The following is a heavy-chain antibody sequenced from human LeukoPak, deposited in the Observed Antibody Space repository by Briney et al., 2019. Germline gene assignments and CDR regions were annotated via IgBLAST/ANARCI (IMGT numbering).Heavy chain of an antibody. J-gene: IGHJ4*02. V-gene: IGHV4-38-2*02. CDR1: GYSISSGYY. D-gene: IGHD5-24*01. CDR2: IYHSGST. Sequence: SETLSLTCTVSGYSISSGYYWGWIRQPPGKGLEWIGSIYHSGSTYYNPSLKSRVTISVDTSKYQFSLKLSSVTAADTAVYYCARRIRRDNYNLFDSWGQGTLVTVSS. CDR3: ARRIRRDNYNLFDS.